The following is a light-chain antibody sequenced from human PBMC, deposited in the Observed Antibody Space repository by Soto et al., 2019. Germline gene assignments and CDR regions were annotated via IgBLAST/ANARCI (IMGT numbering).Light chain of an antibody. CDR1: SNDVGGYNY. Sequence: QSVLTQPASVSGSAGQSIAISCTGTSNDVGGYNYVSWYQQHPGKAPKLLLSEVSKRPSGVSDRFSGSKSGNTASLTISGLQTQDEADYYCSSFTSAYTFVFGTGTKVTVL. CDR3: SSFTSAYTFV. J-gene: IGLJ1*01. CDR2: EVS. V-gene: IGLV2-14*01.